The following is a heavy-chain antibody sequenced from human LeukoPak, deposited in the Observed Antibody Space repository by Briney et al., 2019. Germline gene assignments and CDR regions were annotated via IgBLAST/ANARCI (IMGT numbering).Heavy chain of an antibody. J-gene: IGHJ4*02. Sequence: ASVKVSCKASGYTFTSYYMHWVRQAPGQGLEWMGIINPSGGSTSYAQKFQGRVTITRDTSASTAYMELSSLRSEDTAVYYCARGPPLSSMTTSNVNDYWGQGTLVTVSS. CDR2: INPSGGST. D-gene: IGHD4-17*01. CDR1: GYTFTSYY. V-gene: IGHV1-46*01. CDR3: ARGPPLSSMTTSNVNDY.